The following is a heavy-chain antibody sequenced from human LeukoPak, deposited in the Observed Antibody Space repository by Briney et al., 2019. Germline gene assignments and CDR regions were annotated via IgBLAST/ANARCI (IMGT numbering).Heavy chain of an antibody. D-gene: IGHD3-10*01. CDR2: IDIYGTKT. Sequence: PGGSLRLSCATSGFTFSTYVMTWVRQALGKGLEWVSAIDIYGTKTNYADSVKGRFTISRDNSKNTLYLQMNSLRGEDTAIYYCARDYKADFWGQGTPVTVSS. V-gene: IGHV3-23*05. CDR3: ARDYKADF. J-gene: IGHJ4*02. CDR1: GFTFSTYV.